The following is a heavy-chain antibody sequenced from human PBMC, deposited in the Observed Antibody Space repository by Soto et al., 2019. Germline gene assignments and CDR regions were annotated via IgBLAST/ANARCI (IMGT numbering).Heavy chain of an antibody. CDR1: GFTFSNYG. V-gene: IGHV3-33*01. J-gene: IGHJ4*02. D-gene: IGHD5-12*01. Sequence: GGSLRLSCAASGFTFSNYGMHWVRQAPGKGLEWVAVIWYDGSNKYYADSVKGRFTISRDDSRDTLYLQMSSLRPEDTAVYYCARDHSGYYFDYWGQGTLVTVSS. CDR3: ARDHSGYYFDY. CDR2: IWYDGSNK.